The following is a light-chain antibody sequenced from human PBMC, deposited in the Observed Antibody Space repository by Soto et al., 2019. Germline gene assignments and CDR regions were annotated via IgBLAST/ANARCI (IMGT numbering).Light chain of an antibody. J-gene: IGLJ2*01. CDR2: EGS. V-gene: IGLV2-23*01. CDR1: SSDVGSYNL. CDR3: CSYAGSSTVV. Sequence: QSALTQPASVSGSPGQSITISCTGTSSDVGSYNLVSWYQQHPGKAPKLMIYEGSKRPLGVSNRFSGSNSGNTGSLTIYGLHAEDEDDYYCCSYAGSSTVVLGGGTKLTVL.